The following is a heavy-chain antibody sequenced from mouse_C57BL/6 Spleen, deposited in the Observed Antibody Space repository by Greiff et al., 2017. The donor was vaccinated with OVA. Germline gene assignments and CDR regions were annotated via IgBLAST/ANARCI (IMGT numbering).Heavy chain of an antibody. J-gene: IGHJ4*01. CDR3: ARETTGNYYAMDY. V-gene: IGHV5-17*01. D-gene: IGHD1-1*01. CDR2: ISSGSSTI. CDR1: GFTFSDYG. Sequence: EVKLVESGGGLVKPGGSLKLSCAASGFTFSDYGMHWVRQAPEKGLEWVAYISSGSSTIYYADTVKGRFTISRDNAKNTLFLQMTSLRSEDTAMYYCARETTGNYYAMDYWGQGTSVTVSS.